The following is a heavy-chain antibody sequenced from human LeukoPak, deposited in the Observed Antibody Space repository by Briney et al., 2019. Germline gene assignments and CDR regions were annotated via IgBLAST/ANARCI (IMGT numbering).Heavy chain of an antibody. V-gene: IGHV4-34*01. J-gene: IGHJ6*03. D-gene: IGHD3-10*01. CDR1: GESFSRYY. CDR3: ARGVPSGGYSVQQLVWGDYYYMDV. CDR2: INHSGDT. Sequence: SETLSLTCAVYGESFSRYYWSWIRQPPGKGLEWIGEINHSGDTNYNPSLKSRVTTSVDTSKNQFSLKLISVTAADTAAYYCARGVPSGGYSVQQLVWGDYYYMDVWGRGTTVTVSS.